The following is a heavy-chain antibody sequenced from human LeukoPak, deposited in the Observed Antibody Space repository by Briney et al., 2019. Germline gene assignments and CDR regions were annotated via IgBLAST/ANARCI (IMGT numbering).Heavy chain of an antibody. CDR3: ARQHCGGDCSLDY. V-gene: IGHV4-39*01. CDR1: GGSISSDNYY. D-gene: IGHD2-21*02. Sequence: SETLSLTCTVSGGSISSDNYYWGWIRQPPGTGLEWIGNIYYTGSTSYSPSLKSRVTISVDTSNNQFSLKLSSVTAADSAVYYCARQHCGGDCSLDYWGQGTLATVSS. CDR2: IYYTGST. J-gene: IGHJ4*02.